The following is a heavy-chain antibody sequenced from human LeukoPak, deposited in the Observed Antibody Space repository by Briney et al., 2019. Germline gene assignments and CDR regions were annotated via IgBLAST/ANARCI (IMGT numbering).Heavy chain of an antibody. CDR3: ARDQGAVDYYYYMDV. D-gene: IGHD1-26*01. CDR1: GGSFSGYY. Sequence: PSETLSLTCAVYGGSFSGYYWSWIRQPPGKGLEWIGEINHSGSTNYNPSLKSRVTISVDTSKNQFSLKLSSVTAADTAVYYCARDQGAVDYYYYMDVWGKGTTVTVSS. J-gene: IGHJ6*03. CDR2: INHSGST. V-gene: IGHV4-34*01.